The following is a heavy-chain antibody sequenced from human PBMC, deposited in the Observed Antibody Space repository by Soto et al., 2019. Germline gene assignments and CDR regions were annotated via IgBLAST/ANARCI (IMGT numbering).Heavy chain of an antibody. J-gene: IGHJ4*02. CDR1: GFTFSSYC. Sequence: GGPLRLSCAASGFTFSSYCMHWVRQAPGKGLEWVAVIWYDGSNKYYADSVKGRFTISRDNSKNTLYLQMNSLRAEDTAVYYCARNPFPICSSTSCYLDYWGQGTLVTVSS. CDR2: IWYDGSNK. CDR3: ARNPFPICSSTSCYLDY. D-gene: IGHD2-2*01. V-gene: IGHV3-33*01.